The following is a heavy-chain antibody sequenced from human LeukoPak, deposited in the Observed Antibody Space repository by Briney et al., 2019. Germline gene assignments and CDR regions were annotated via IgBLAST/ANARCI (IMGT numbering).Heavy chain of an antibody. D-gene: IGHD3-22*01. CDR1: GYTLTELS. CDR3: ATDRAYYDSSGYLDY. Sequence: GASVKVSCKVSGYTLTELSMHWVRQAPGKGLGWMGGFDPEDGETIYAQKFQGRVTMTEDTSTDTAYMELSSLRSEDTAVYYCATDRAYYDSSGYLDYWGQGTLVTVSS. J-gene: IGHJ4*02. V-gene: IGHV1-24*01. CDR2: FDPEDGET.